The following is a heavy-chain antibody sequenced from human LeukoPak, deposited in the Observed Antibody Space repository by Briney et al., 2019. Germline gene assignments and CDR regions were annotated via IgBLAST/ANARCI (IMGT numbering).Heavy chain of an antibody. D-gene: IGHD3-3*01. CDR3: ARVSYDFWSGQGGYYFDY. CDR2: IYYSGST. V-gene: IGHV4-61*08. Sequence: SETLSLTCAVSGGSISSGGYSWSWIRQPPGKGLEWIGYIYYSGSTNYNPSLKSRVTISVDTSKNQFSLKLSSVTAADTAVYYCARVSYDFWSGQGGYYFDYWGQGTLVTVSS. J-gene: IGHJ4*02. CDR1: GGSISSGGYS.